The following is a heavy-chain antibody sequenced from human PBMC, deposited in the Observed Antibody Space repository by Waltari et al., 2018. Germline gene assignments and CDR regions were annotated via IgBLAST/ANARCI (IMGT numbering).Heavy chain of an antibody. Sequence: EVQLLESGGGLVQPGGSLRLSCAASGFHFSSYAMSGVRQVPGKGVEWVSAISGSGGSTYYADSVKGRFTISRDNSKNTLYLQMNSLRAEDTAVYYCAGPVGAWFDPWGQGTLVTVSS. D-gene: IGHD1-26*01. J-gene: IGHJ5*02. CDR2: ISGSGGST. CDR3: AGPVGAWFDP. V-gene: IGHV3-23*01. CDR1: GFHFSSYA.